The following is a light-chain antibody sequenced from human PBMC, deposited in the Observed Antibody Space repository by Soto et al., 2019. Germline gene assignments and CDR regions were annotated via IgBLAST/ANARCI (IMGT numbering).Light chain of an antibody. Sequence: IVLTQSPATLSLSPGERANLSCRASQSVSSYLVWYQQKPGQAPRLLIYDASKRATGTPARFSGSGSGTDFTLTISSPEPEDFAVYFCQQRLNWPPLTFGGGTKVEIK. CDR1: QSVSSY. V-gene: IGKV3-11*01. J-gene: IGKJ4*01. CDR3: QQRLNWPPLT. CDR2: DAS.